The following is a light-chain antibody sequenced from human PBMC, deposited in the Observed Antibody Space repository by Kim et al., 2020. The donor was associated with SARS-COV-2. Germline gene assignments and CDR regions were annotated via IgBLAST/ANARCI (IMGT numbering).Light chain of an antibody. CDR3: QQRSNWPPFT. Sequence: SPGERATRSRRASQSVRSYLAWYQQKPGQAPRLLIYDASNRATGIPARFSGSGSGTDFTLTISSLEPEEFAVYYCQQRSNWPPFTFGPGTKVDIK. V-gene: IGKV3-11*01. J-gene: IGKJ3*01. CDR2: DAS. CDR1: QSVRSY.